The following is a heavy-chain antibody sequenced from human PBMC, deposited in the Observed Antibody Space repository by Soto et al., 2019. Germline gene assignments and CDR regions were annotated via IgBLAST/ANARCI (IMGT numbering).Heavy chain of an antibody. Sequence: GESLKISCKGSGYSFTSYWIGWVRQMPGKGLEWMGIIYPGDSDTRYSPSFQGQVTISADKSISTAYLQWSSLKASDTAMYYCARRPYCSSTSCYGGMDVWGQGTTVPVS. J-gene: IGHJ6*02. CDR2: IYPGDSDT. CDR3: ARRPYCSSTSCYGGMDV. CDR1: GYSFTSYW. D-gene: IGHD2-2*01. V-gene: IGHV5-51*01.